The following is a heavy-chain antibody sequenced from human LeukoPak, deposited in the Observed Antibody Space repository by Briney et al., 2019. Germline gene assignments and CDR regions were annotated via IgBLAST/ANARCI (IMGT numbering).Heavy chain of an antibody. CDR1: GFTFSSYW. CDR2: INSDGSST. Sequence: GGSLRLSCAASGFTFSSYWMHWVRQAPGKGLVWVSRINSDGSSTSYADSVKGRFTISRDNAKNTLYLQMNSLRAEDTAVYYCAREQANSYYDFWSGQNSLLDYWGQGTLVIVSS. J-gene: IGHJ4*02. CDR3: AREQANSYYDFWSGQNSLLDY. V-gene: IGHV3-74*01. D-gene: IGHD3-3*01.